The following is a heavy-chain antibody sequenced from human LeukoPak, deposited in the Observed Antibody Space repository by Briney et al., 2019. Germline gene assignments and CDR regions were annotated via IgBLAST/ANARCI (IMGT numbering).Heavy chain of an antibody. CDR3: ARIQGGVIPTAYFDN. D-gene: IGHD2-2*01. J-gene: IGHJ4*02. CDR1: GFTFSSYA. V-gene: IGHV3-30-3*01. Sequence: PGRSLRLSCAASGFTFSSYALQWVRQAPGKGLEWVAVISHDGNKEYYADSVKGRFTISRDNSKNTVSVQMNSLGAEDTAVYYCARIQGGVIPTAYFDNWGQRILVTVSS. CDR2: ISHDGNKE.